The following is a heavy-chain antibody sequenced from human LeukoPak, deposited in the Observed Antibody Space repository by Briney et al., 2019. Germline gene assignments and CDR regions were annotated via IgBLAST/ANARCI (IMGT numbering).Heavy chain of an antibody. CDR1: GFTFSSYG. J-gene: IGHJ3*02. Sequence: GGSLRLSCAASGFTFSSYGMHWVRQAPGKGLEWVAVIWYDGSNKYYANSVKGRFTISRDNSKNTLYLQMNSLRAEDTAVYYCARGEAHGDYAFDIWGQGTMVTVSS. V-gene: IGHV3-33*01. CDR3: ARGEAHGDYAFDI. D-gene: IGHD4-17*01. CDR2: IWYDGSNK.